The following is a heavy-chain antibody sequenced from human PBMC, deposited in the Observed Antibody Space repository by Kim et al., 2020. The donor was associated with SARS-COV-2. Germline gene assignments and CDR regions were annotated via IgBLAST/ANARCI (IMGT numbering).Heavy chain of an antibody. CDR3: AKDCDVGYFDAHRGDYDCGCGMDV. J-gene: IGHJ6*02. CDR2: ISGSGGST. V-gene: IGHV3-23*01. Sequence: GGSLRLSCAASGFTFSSYAMSWVRQAPGKGLEWVSAISGSGGSTYYADSVKGRFTISRDNSKSTLYLQMNSLRAEDTAVYYCAKDCDVGYFDAHRGDYDCGCGMDVWGQGTTVTVSS. CDR1: GFTFSSYA. D-gene: IGHD3-9*01.